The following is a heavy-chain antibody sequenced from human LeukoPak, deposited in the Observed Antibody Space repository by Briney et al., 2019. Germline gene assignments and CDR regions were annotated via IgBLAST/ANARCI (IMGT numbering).Heavy chain of an antibody. CDR2: ISYDGSNK. CDR1: GFTFSSYA. V-gene: IGHV3-30-3*01. CDR3: AKGELELTSFDY. D-gene: IGHD1-7*01. Sequence: GGSLRLSCAASGFTFSSYAMPWVRQAPGKGLEWVAVISYDGSNKYYADSVKGRFTISRDNSKNTLYLQMNSLRAEDTAVYYCAKGELELTSFDYWGQGTLVTVSS. J-gene: IGHJ4*02.